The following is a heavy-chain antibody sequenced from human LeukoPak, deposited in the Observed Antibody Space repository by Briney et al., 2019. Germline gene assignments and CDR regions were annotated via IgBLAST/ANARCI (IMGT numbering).Heavy chain of an antibody. J-gene: IGHJ5*02. V-gene: IGHV4-4*07. D-gene: IGHD3-3*01. CDR3: AREYYYDFWGGYTNWFDP. CDR1: GGSISGYY. CDR2: IFSTGDHS. Sequence: SETLSLTCSVSGGSISGYYLSWIRQSPGKGLEWIGRIFSTGDHSKYNPSFEGRVTMSVDMSKNQLPLSLSSMTAADTAVYYCAREYYYDFWGGYTNWFDPWGQGTLVTVSS.